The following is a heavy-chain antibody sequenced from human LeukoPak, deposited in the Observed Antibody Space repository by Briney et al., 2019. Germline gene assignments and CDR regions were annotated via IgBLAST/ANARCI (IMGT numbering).Heavy chain of an antibody. Sequence: GGSLRLSCVVSGFTFSDYAMSWVRQAAGKGLEWVSAISGGGTPTFYADSVKGRFITTRDNSKNPLYLQMNSLRVEDTAVYYCARDLDDYNDFPPIFHYWGQGTQVIVSS. CDR2: ISGGGTPT. D-gene: IGHD5-24*01. CDR3: ARDLDDYNDFPPIFHY. V-gene: IGHV3-23*01. CDR1: GFTFSDYA. J-gene: IGHJ1*01.